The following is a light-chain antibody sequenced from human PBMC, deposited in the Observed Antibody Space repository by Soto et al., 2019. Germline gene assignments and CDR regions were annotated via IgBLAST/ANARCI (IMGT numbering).Light chain of an antibody. CDR2: VAS. V-gene: IGKV1-17*01. J-gene: IGKJ2*01. CDR3: QQYGSSPPVYT. Sequence: DIQMTQSPSSLSASLGDRVTITCRASQAIRNDVGWYQQKPGQDPKRLIYVASRLESGVPSRFSGSGFGTEFILTISSLQPEDFATYYCQQYGSSPPVYTFGQGTKLEIK. CDR1: QAIRND.